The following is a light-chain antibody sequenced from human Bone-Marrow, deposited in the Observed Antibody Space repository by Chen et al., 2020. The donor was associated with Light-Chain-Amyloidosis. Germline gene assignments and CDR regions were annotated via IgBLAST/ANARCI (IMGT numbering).Light chain of an antibody. CDR2: STN. CDR3: VLYMGSGIYV. J-gene: IGLJ3*02. CDR1: SGSVSTSYY. V-gene: IGLV8-61*01. Sequence: QTVVTQEPSFSVSPGGTVTLTCGLSSGSVSTSYYPSWYQQTPGQAPRTLIYSTNTRSSGVPDRFSGSILGNKADLTITGAQADDESDYDCVLYMGSGIYVFGGGTKLTVL.